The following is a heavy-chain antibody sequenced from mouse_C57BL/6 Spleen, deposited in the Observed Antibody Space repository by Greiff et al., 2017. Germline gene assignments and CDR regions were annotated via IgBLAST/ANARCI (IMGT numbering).Heavy chain of an antibody. CDR3: ARALYYGSSYGTY. J-gene: IGHJ3*01. D-gene: IGHD1-1*01. Sequence: VQLQQPGAELVKPGASVKLSCKASGYTFTSYWMHWVKQRPGQGLEWIGMIHPNSGSTNYNEKFKSKATLTVDKSSSTAYMQRSSLTSEDSAVYYCARALYYGSSYGTYWGQGTLVTVSA. CDR2: IHPNSGST. V-gene: IGHV1-64*01. CDR1: GYTFTSYW.